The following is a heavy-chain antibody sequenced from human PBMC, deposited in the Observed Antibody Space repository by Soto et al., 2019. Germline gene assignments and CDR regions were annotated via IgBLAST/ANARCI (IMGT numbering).Heavy chain of an antibody. CDR1: GGSISSYY. CDR3: ARDFCSSTSCYRNWFDP. V-gene: IGHV4-59*01. D-gene: IGHD2-2*01. Sequence: QVQLQESGPGLVKPSETLSLTCTVSGGSISSYYWSWIRQPPGKGLEWIGYIYYSGSTNYNPSLKSRVTIAVHTSKNQFSLKLSSVTVADTAVYYCARDFCSSTSCYRNWFDPWGQGTLVTVSS. J-gene: IGHJ5*02. CDR2: IYYSGST.